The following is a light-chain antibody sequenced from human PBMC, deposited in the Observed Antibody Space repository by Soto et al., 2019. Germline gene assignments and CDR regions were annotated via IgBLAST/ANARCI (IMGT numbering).Light chain of an antibody. V-gene: IGLV1-40*01. CDR2: GNS. CDR3: PSHDSSLSGWV. CDR1: SSNIGAGYD. J-gene: IGLJ3*02. Sequence: QSVLTQPHSVSGAPGQRVTISCTGSSSNIGAGYDVHWYQQLPGTAPKLLIYGNSNRPSGVPDRFSGSKSGTSASLAITGLQDYDEAEYYCPSHDSSLSGWVFGGGTKVTVL.